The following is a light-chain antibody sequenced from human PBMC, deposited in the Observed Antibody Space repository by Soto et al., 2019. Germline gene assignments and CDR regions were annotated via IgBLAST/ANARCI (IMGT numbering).Light chain of an antibody. CDR1: QNLLSRSNNKNY. CDR2: WAS. CDR3: QQYLTLTLT. Sequence: DTVMTQSPDSLAVSLVVRATINCKSSQNLLSRSNNKNYLSWYQQKPGQPPKLLIYWASTRESGVPDRFSGSGSGTDFTLTISNLQAEDVAVYFCQQYLTLTLTFCGGTKVEIK. V-gene: IGKV4-1*01. J-gene: IGKJ4*01.